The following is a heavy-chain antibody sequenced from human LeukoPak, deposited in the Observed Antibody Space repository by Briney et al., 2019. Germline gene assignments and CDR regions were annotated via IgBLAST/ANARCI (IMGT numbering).Heavy chain of an antibody. J-gene: IGHJ6*03. CDR2: IYGGGST. Sequence: PGGSLRLSCAASGFTFSSYSMNWVRQAPGKGLEWVSVIYGGGSTYYADSVKGRFTIFRDISKNTLYLQMNSLRAEDTAVYYCARPTDYYYYMDVWGKGTTVTVSS. V-gene: IGHV3-53*01. CDR3: ARPTDYYYYMDV. CDR1: GFTFSSYS.